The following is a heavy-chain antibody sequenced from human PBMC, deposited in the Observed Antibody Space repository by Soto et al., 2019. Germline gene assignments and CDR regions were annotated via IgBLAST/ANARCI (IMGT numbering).Heavy chain of an antibody. V-gene: IGHV4-39*07. CDR1: GGSISSSSYY. J-gene: IGHJ5*02. CDR3: ARGKGKYGSGPPGFDP. D-gene: IGHD3-10*01. CDR2: INHSGST. Sequence: SETLSLTCTVSGGSISSSSYYWSWIRQPPGKGLEWIGEINHSGSTNYNPSLKSRVTISVDTSKNQFSLKLSSVTAADTAVYYCARGKGKYGSGPPGFDPWGQGTLVTVSS.